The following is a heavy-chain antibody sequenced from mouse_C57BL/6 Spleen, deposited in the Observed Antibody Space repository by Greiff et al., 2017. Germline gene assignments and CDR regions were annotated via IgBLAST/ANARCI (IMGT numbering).Heavy chain of an antibody. Sequence: EVKVEESGGGLVQPGGSLKLSCVASGFTFSNYWMNWVRQSPEKGLEWVAQIRLKSDNYATHYAESVKGRFTISRDDSNSSVYLQMNNLRAEDTGIYYCTGVTTASYYAMDYWGQGTSVTVSS. CDR1: GFTFSNYW. J-gene: IGHJ4*01. CDR3: TGVTTASYYAMDY. V-gene: IGHV6-3*01. D-gene: IGHD1-2*01. CDR2: IRLKSDNYAT.